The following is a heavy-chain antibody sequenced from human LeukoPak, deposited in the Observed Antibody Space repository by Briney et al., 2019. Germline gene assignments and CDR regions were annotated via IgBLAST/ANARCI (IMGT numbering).Heavy chain of an antibody. J-gene: IGHJ4*02. CDR2: ISGSGGST. Sequence: GGSLRLSCAASGFTFSSYAMSWVRQAPGKGLEWVSAISGSGGSTYYADSVKGRFTISRDSSKNTLYLQMDSLRAEDTAVYYCAKDRIVGATPAKTPLDYWGQGTLVTVSS. V-gene: IGHV3-23*01. CDR1: GFTFSSYA. D-gene: IGHD1-26*01. CDR3: AKDRIVGATPAKTPLDY.